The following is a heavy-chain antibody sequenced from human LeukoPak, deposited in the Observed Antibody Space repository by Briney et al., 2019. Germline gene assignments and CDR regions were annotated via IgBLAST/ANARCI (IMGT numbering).Heavy chain of an antibody. V-gene: IGHV3-48*03. J-gene: IGHJ4*02. CDR3: ARFSSSWLLDY. Sequence: PGGSLRLSCAASGFTFSSYEMNWVRQAPGKGLEWVSYISSSGSTIYYADSVKGRFTISRDNAKNSLYLLMNSLRAEDTAVYYCARFSSSWLLDYWGQGTLVTVSS. CDR2: ISSSGSTI. CDR1: GFTFSSYE. D-gene: IGHD6-13*01.